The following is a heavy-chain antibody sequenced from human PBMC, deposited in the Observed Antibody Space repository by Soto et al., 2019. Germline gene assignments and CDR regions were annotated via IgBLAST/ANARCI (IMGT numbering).Heavy chain of an antibody. Sequence: QVQLQQWGAGLLKPSETLSLTCAVYGGSFSGYYWSWIRQPPGKGLEWIGEINHSGSTSYNPSLNSGVTISVETSKDPFSLKLSCVTAADTAVYYWARVGYRRIQPWGGELFDCWGQGTLVTVSS. CDR1: GGSFSGYY. V-gene: IGHV4-34*01. CDR3: ARVGYRRIQPWGGELFDC. CDR2: INHSGST. D-gene: IGHD5-18*01. J-gene: IGHJ4*02.